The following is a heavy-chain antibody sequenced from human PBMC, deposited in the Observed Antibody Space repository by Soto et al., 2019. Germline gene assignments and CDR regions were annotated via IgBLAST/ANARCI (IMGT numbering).Heavy chain of an antibody. D-gene: IGHD3-3*01. V-gene: IGHV1-8*01. CDR3: ARGRRREEWLPETL. J-gene: IGHJ4*02. CDR2: MNPNSGNT. Sequence: ASVKVSCKASGYTFTSYDINWVRQATGQGLEWMGWMNPNSGNTGYAQKFQGRVTMTRNTSISTAYMELSSLRSEDTAVYYCARGRRREEWLPETLWGQGTLVTVSS. CDR1: GYTFTSYD.